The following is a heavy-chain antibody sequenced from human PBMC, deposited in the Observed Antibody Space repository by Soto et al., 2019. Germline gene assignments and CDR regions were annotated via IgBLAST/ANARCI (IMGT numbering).Heavy chain of an antibody. J-gene: IGHJ4*02. CDR1: GFTFSDYA. CDR3: AKGGRQWLVTSDFNY. V-gene: IGHV3-30*18. D-gene: IGHD6-19*01. Sequence: VQLVESGGGVVQPGRSLRLSCAASGFTFSDYAMHWVRQAPGKGLEWVAVVSHDGRNTHYADSVKGRFTISRDSSWATVPLEMTSLRAEDTAGCYCAKGGRQWLVTSDFNYWGQGALVTVSS. CDR2: VSHDGRNT.